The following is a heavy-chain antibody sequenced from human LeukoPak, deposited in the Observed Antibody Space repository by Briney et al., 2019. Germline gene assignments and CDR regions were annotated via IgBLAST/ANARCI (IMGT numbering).Heavy chain of an antibody. Sequence: SETLSLTCTVSGGSISSSSYYWGWIRQPPGKGLEWIGSISYSGGTYYNPSLMSRVTISVYTSKNQFSLKLSSVTAADTAVYYCARVIITGTDRGYCDFWGQGTLVTVSS. CDR2: ISYSGGT. D-gene: IGHD1-20*01. V-gene: IGHV4-39*07. CDR1: GGSISSSSYY. J-gene: IGHJ4*02. CDR3: ARVIITGTDRGYCDF.